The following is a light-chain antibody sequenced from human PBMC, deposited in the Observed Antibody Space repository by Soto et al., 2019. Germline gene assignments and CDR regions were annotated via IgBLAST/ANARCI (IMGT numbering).Light chain of an antibody. CDR1: QSISSW. Sequence: DIQMTQSPSALSASVGDRVTITCRASQSISSWLAWYQQKPGKAPKLLIYDASSLESGVPSRFSGSGSGTEFTLTISSLQPKDFATYYCQQYNSYSVYTFGQGTKLEIK. V-gene: IGKV1-5*01. CDR3: QQYNSYSVYT. CDR2: DAS. J-gene: IGKJ2*01.